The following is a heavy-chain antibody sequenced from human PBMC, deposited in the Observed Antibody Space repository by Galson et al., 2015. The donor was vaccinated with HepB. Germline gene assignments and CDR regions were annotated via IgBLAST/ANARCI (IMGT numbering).Heavy chain of an antibody. CDR2: IHSGGSI. D-gene: IGHD2-21*01. J-gene: IGHJ4*02. CDR3: ARNPPYWPRTIWYAGLAVD. Sequence: SLRLSCAASGFTVNNNYMTWVRQPPGKGREWVSVIHSGGSIFYADSVQGRLTISRDNSKNTLYPQMNSLRADDTAMDYCARNPPYWPRTIWYAGLAVDWGQGTLVIVSS. V-gene: IGHV3-53*01. CDR1: GFTVNNNY.